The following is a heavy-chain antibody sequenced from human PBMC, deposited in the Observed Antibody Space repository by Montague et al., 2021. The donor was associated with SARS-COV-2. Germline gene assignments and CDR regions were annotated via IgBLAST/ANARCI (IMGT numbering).Heavy chain of an antibody. CDR2: IYYSGST. V-gene: IGHV4-59*08. CDR3: AGSQDCSTTSCHFDY. D-gene: IGHD2-2*01. J-gene: IGHJ4*02. CDR1: GGSISSYY. Sequence: SETLSLTCTVPGGSISSYYWSWIRKPPGKGLEWIGYIYYSGSTNYNPSLKSRVTISVDTSKNQFSLKLSSVTAADTAVYYCAGSQDCSTTSCHFDYWGQGTLVTVSS.